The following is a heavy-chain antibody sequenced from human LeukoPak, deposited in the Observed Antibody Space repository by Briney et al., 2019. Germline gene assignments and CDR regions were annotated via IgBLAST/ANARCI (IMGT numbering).Heavy chain of an antibody. CDR1: GGSIRSGDYS. Sequence: SEALSLTCTVSGGSIRSGDYSWSWIRQPPGKGLEWIGYIYYSGSTYYNPSLKSRVTISGDTSKNQFSLNLSSVTAADTAVYYCATDRARGGDSFDYWGQGTLVTVSS. CDR3: ATDRARGGDSFDY. J-gene: IGHJ4*02. CDR2: IYYSGST. D-gene: IGHD3-10*01. V-gene: IGHV4-30-4*01.